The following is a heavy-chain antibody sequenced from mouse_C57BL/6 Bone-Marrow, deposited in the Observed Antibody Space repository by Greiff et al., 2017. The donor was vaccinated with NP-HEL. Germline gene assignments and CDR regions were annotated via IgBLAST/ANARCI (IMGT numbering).Heavy chain of an antibody. Sequence: QVQLQQSGPELVKPGASVKISCKASGYAFSSSWMNWVKQRPGKGLEWIGRIYPGDGDTNYNGKFKGKATLTADKSSSTAYMQLSSLTSEDSAVYFCARQVVKDYFDYWGQGTTLTVSS. CDR3: ARQVVKDYFDY. CDR1: GYAFSSSW. CDR2: IYPGDGDT. D-gene: IGHD1-1*01. J-gene: IGHJ2*01. V-gene: IGHV1-82*01.